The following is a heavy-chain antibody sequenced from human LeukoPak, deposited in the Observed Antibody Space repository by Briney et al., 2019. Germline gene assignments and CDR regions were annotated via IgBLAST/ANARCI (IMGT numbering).Heavy chain of an antibody. V-gene: IGHV4-34*01. CDR3: ARWSSSWYYSDY. J-gene: IGHJ4*02. CDR2: INHSGST. Sequence: SETLSLTCAVYGGSFSGYYWSWIRQPPGKGLEWIGEINHSGSTNYNPSLKSRVTISVDTSKNQFSLKLSSVTAADTAVYYCARWSSSWYYSDYWGQGTLVTVSS. CDR1: GGSFSGYY. D-gene: IGHD6-13*01.